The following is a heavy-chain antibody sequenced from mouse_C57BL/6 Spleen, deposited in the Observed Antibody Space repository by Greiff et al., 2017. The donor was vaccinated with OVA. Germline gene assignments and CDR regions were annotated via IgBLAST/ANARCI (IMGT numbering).Heavy chain of an antibody. CDR2: RHPNIGST. CDR1: GYTFTSYW. Sequence: QVQLQQPGAELVKPGASGKLACKASGYTFTSYWRHWVKQRLGQGLEWTATRHPNIGSTNYNEKFKSKATLTVDKSSSTAYMQLSSLTSEDSAVYYCARSDWCAYWGQGTLVTVSA. CDR3: ARSDWCAY. V-gene: IGHV1-64*01. J-gene: IGHJ3*01.